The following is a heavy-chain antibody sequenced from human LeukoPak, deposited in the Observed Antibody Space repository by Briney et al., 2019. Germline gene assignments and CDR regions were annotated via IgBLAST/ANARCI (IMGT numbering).Heavy chain of an antibody. CDR1: GGSISSGSYY. Sequence: SETLSLTCTVSGGSISSGSYYWSWIRQPAGKGLEWIGRIYTSGSTNYNPSLKSRVTISVDTSKNQFSLKLSSVTAADTAVYYCARGVPSSIYDSSGYHFDYWGQGTLVTVSS. CDR3: ARGVPSSIYDSSGYHFDY. CDR2: IYTSGST. D-gene: IGHD3-22*01. V-gene: IGHV4-61*02. J-gene: IGHJ4*02.